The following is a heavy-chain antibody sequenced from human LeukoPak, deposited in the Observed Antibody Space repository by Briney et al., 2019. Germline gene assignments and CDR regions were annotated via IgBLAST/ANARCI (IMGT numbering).Heavy chain of an antibody. CDR3: ARHRIPRYCSSTSCYRGAFDI. Sequence: SETRSLTCAVYGGSFSGYYWSWIRQPPGKGLEWIGEINHSGSTNYNPSLKSRVTISVDTSKNQFSLKLSSVTAADTAVYYCARHRIPRYCSSTSCYRGAFDIWGQGTMVTVSS. D-gene: IGHD2-2*02. J-gene: IGHJ3*02. V-gene: IGHV4-34*01. CDR1: GGSFSGYY. CDR2: INHSGST.